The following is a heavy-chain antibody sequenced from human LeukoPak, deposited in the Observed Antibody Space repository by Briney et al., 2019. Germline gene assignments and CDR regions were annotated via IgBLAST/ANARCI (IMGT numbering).Heavy chain of an antibody. CDR1: GDSFSSNSAA. CDR3: AREGYSSYYYYYYGMDV. V-gene: IGHV6-1*01. J-gene: IGHJ6*02. Sequence: SQTLSLTCAISGDSFSSNSAAWNWIRQSPSRGLEWLGRTYYRSKWYNDYAVSVKSRITINPDTSKNQFSLQLNSVTPEDTAVYYCAREGYSSYYYYYYGMDVWGQGTTVTVSS. D-gene: IGHD5-18*01. CDR2: TYYRSKWYN.